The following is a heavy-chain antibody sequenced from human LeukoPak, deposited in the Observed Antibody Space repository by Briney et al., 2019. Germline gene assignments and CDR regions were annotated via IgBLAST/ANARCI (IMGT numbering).Heavy chain of an antibody. CDR3: VKDGDDNGWNYFDY. CDR1: GFPFSNHG. D-gene: IGHD6-19*01. Sequence: PGGSLRLSCAASGFPFSNHGMHWVRQAPGKGLEWVAVISYDGRNKYYADSVKGRFTISRDNSQNTLSLQMNSLRAEDTAVYYCVKDGDDNGWNYFDYWGQGTLVTVSS. CDR2: ISYDGRNK. V-gene: IGHV3-30*18. J-gene: IGHJ4*02.